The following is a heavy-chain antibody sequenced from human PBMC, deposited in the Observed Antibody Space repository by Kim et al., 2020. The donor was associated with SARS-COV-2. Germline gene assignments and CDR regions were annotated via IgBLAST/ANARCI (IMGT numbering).Heavy chain of an antibody. V-gene: IGHV5-10-1*01. CDR3: ARLECSSTSCYSGWFDP. J-gene: IGHJ5*02. D-gene: IGHD2-2*01. CDR2: IDPSDSYT. CDR1: GYSFTSYW. Sequence: GESLKISCKGSGYSFTSYWISWVRQMPGKGLEWMGRIDPSDSYTNYSPSFQGHVTISADKSISTAYLQWSSLKASDTAMYYCARLECSSTSCYSGWFDPWGQGTLVTVSS.